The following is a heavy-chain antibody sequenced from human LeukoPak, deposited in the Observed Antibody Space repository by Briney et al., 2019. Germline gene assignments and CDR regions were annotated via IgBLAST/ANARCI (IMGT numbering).Heavy chain of an antibody. Sequence: SETLSLTCTVSGGSISSGSYYWSWIRQPAGKGLEWIGRIYTSGSTNYNPSLKSRVTISVDTSKNQFSLKLSSVTAADTAVYYCAGDSSGWYFDLWGRGTLVTVSS. J-gene: IGHJ2*01. V-gene: IGHV4-61*02. CDR1: GGSISSGSYY. D-gene: IGHD3-22*01. CDR2: IYTSGST. CDR3: AGDSSGWYFDL.